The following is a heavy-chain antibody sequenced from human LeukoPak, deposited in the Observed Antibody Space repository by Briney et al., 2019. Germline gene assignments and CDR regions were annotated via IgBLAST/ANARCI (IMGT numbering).Heavy chain of an antibody. V-gene: IGHV1-2*02. Sequence: GASVKVSCKASGYTFTSYYMHWVRQAPGQGLEWMGWINPNSGGTNYAQKFQGRVTTTRDTSISTAYMELSRLRSDDTAVYYCARVTAVAGTLNYWGQGTLVTVSS. CDR3: ARVTAVAGTLNY. CDR1: GYTFTSYY. D-gene: IGHD6-19*01. J-gene: IGHJ4*02. CDR2: INPNSGGT.